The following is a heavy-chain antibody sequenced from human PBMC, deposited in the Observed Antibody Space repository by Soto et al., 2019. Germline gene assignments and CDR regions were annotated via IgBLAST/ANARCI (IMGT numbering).Heavy chain of an antibody. Sequence: SETLSLTCAVSGGSISSGGYSWSWIRQPPGKGLEWIGYIYHSGSTYYNPSLKSRVTISVDRSKNQFSLKLSSVTAADTAVYYCARARVLAAPGAFDIWGQGTMVTVSS. J-gene: IGHJ3*02. D-gene: IGHD6-13*01. CDR2: IYHSGST. CDR3: ARARVLAAPGAFDI. CDR1: GGSISSGGYS. V-gene: IGHV4-30-2*01.